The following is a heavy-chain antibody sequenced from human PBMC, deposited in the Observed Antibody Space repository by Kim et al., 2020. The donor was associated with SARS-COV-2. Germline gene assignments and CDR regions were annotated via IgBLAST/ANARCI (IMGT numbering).Heavy chain of an antibody. Sequence: SETLSLTCTVSGGSISSSSYYWGWIRQPPGKGLEWIGSIYYSGSTYYNPSLKSRVTISVDTSKNQFSLKLSSVTAADTAGYYCARNAVWFGKSNWFDPWGQGTLVTVSS. V-gene: IGHV4-39*07. CDR1: GGSISSSSYY. J-gene: IGHJ5*02. CDR2: IYYSGST. D-gene: IGHD3-10*01. CDR3: ARNAVWFGKSNWFDP.